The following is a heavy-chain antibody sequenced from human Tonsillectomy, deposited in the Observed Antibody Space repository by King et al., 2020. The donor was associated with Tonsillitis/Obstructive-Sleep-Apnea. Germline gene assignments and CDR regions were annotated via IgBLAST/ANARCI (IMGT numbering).Heavy chain of an antibody. CDR3: ARERRGLRFRVWFDT. CDR2: INHSGST. J-gene: IGHJ5*01. V-gene: IGHV4-34*01. D-gene: IGHD3-3*01. CDR1: GGSFSGYY. Sequence: VQLQQWGAGLLKPSETLSLTCAVYGGSFSGYYWSWIRQPPGKGLEWIGEINHSGSTNYNPSLKSRVTISVDTSKNQFSLKLSSVTAADTAVYYCARERRGLRFRVWFDTWGHGTLVTVSS.